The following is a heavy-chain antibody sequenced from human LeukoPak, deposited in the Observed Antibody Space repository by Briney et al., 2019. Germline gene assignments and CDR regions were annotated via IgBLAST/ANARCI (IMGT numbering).Heavy chain of an antibody. J-gene: IGHJ3*02. CDR3: AALQSYCSRTSCYGGDASHM. Sequence: PGGSLRLSCVTSGFTFSNYGMHWVPQAPGKGLEWVAFIRFDGSNKYYADSVKGRFTISRDNAKNTVYLQMNSLRAEDTAVYYCAALQSYCSRTSCYGGDASHMWGQGTMVTVSS. V-gene: IGHV3-30*02. CDR2: IRFDGSNK. D-gene: IGHD2-2*01. CDR1: GFTFSNYG.